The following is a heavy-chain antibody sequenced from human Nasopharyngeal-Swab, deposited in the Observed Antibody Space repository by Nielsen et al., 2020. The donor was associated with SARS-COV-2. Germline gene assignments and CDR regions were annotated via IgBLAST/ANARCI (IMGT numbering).Heavy chain of an antibody. V-gene: IGHV3-7*01. CDR2: IKQDGSEK. CDR1: GFTFSSYS. Sequence: GGSLRLSCAASGFTFSSYSMNWVRQAPGKGLEWVANIKQDGSEKYYVDSVKGRFTISRDNAKNSLYLQMNSLRDEDTAVYYCARAWWLRGYFDYWGQGTLVTVSS. CDR3: ARAWWLRGYFDY. D-gene: IGHD5-12*01. J-gene: IGHJ4*02.